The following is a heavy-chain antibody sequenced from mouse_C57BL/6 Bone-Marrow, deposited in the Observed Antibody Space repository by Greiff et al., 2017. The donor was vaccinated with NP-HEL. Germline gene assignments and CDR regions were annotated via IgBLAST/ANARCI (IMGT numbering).Heavy chain of an antibody. CDR3: ARSRRRYFDV. Sequence: VQLQQPGAELVRPGSSVKLSCKASGYTFTSYWMDWVKQRPGQGLEWIGNIYPSDSETHYNQKFKDKATLTVDKSSSTAYMQLSSLPSEDSAVYYCARSRRRYFDVWGTGTTVTVSS. CDR1: GYTFTSYW. CDR2: IYPSDSET. J-gene: IGHJ1*03. V-gene: IGHV1-61*01.